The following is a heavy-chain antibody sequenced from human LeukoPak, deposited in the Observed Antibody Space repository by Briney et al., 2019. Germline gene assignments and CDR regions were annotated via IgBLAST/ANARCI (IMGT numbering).Heavy chain of an antibody. V-gene: IGHV3-30-3*01. J-gene: IGHJ5*02. CDR1: GFTFSSYA. CDR2: ISYDGSNK. CDR3: ATVIRQQFDP. D-gene: IGHD6-13*01. Sequence: GGSLRLSCAASGFTFSSYAMHWVRQAPGKGLEWVAVISYDGSNKYYADSVKGRFTISRDNSKNTLYLQMNSLRAEDTAVYYCATVIRQQFDPWGQGTLVTVSS.